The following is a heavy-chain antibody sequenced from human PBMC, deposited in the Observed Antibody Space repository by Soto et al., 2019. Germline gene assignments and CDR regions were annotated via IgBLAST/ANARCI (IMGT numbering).Heavy chain of an antibody. CDR3: ARDSRALLWFGELYPYGMDV. V-gene: IGHV1-46*01. CDR2: INPSGGST. J-gene: IGHJ6*02. D-gene: IGHD3-10*01. Sequence: ASVKVSCKASGYTFTSYYMHWVRQAPGQGLEWMGIINPSGGSTTYAQKFQGRVTMTRDTSTTTVYMELSSLRSEDTAVYYCARDSRALLWFGELYPYGMDVWGQGTTVTVSS. CDR1: GYTFTSYY.